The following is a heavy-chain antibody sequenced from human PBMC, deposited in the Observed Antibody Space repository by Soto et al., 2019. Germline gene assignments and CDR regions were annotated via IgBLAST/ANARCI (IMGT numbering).Heavy chain of an antibody. CDR3: AKVGYGRHCTNGVCYTGNYYYGMDV. V-gene: IGHV3-23*01. D-gene: IGHD2-8*01. Sequence: GGSLRLSCAASGFTFSSYAMSWVRQAPGKGLEWVSAISGSGGSTYYADSVKGRFTISRDNSKNTLYLQMNSLRAEDTAVYYCAKVGYGRHCTNGVCYTGNYYYGMDVWGQGTTVTVSS. J-gene: IGHJ6*02. CDR2: ISGSGGST. CDR1: GFTFSSYA.